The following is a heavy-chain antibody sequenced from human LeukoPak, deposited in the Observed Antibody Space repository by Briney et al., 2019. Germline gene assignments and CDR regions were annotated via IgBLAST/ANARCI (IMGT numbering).Heavy chain of an antibody. CDR3: VRSYDWVFDY. Sequence: SQTLSLTCAISGDSVSRHDLTWDWVRQSPSRGLEWLGRTFYRSKWYNDYAVSVKRRITVSPDTSKNQFSLHLNSVTPEDTAVYYCVRSYDWVFDYWGQGTRVTVSS. J-gene: IGHJ4*02. CDR2: TFYRSKWYN. D-gene: IGHD1-1*01. CDR1: GDSVSRHDLT. V-gene: IGHV6-1*01.